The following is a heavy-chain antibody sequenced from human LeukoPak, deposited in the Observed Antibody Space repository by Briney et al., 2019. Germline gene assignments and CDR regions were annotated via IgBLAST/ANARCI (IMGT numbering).Heavy chain of an antibody. V-gene: IGHV1-2*02. J-gene: IGHJ4*02. CDR3: ARDRTTVTIFDY. Sequence: ASVKVSCKASGYSFTDYYIHWVRQAPGHGLEWIGWINPNSGGTNYAQMFQGRVTMTWDTSISTAYMELSRLRSDDTAVYYCARDRTTVTIFDYWGQGTLVTVSS. CDR2: INPNSGGT. D-gene: IGHD4-11*01. CDR1: GYSFTDYY.